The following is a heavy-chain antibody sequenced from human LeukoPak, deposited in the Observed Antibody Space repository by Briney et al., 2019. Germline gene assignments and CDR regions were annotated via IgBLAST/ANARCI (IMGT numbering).Heavy chain of an antibody. J-gene: IGHJ6*02. CDR3: ASVDV. CDR2: IIPILGIA. Sequence: SVKVACKAAGGTFSSYAISWVRQAPGQGLEWMGRIIPILGIANYGHKCQGRVTITADRSTSTAYIELSSLRSADTAVSYCASVDVWGQGTTVTVSS. V-gene: IGHV1-69*04. CDR1: GGTFSSYA.